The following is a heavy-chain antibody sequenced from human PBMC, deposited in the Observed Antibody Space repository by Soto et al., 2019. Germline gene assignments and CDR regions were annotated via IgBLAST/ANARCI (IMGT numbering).Heavy chain of an antibody. Sequence: PLETPSLTCAVSDGSISNVGYSWSWIRQPPGKGLEWIGYIYHSGRTYYNPSLKSRVTISVDRSKNQFSLKLSPVTAADTAVYYCARVTDRWGQGTLVTVSS. CDR1: DGSISNVGYS. V-gene: IGHV4-30-2*01. CDR2: IYHSGRT. J-gene: IGHJ5*02. CDR3: ARVTDR.